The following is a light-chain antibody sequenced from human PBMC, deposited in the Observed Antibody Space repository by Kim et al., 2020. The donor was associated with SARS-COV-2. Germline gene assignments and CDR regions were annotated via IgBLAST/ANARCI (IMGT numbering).Light chain of an antibody. CDR2: DAS. V-gene: IGKV3-15*01. Sequence: EIVLTQSPGTLSVSPGERATLSCRASQNINTNLAWYQQQPGQAPRLLIYDASTRATDIPVRFSGSGSGTEFTLTISSLQSEDFTLYYCHQYNSWPPADTFGQGTKLGI. J-gene: IGKJ2*01. CDR3: HQYNSWPPADT. CDR1: QNINTN.